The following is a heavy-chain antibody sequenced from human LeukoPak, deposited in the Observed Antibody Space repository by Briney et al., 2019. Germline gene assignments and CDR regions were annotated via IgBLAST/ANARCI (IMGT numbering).Heavy chain of an antibody. J-gene: IGHJ2*01. CDR3: ARTPSVSWYGGRIWYFDL. D-gene: IGHD6-13*01. CDR2: IYYSGST. CDR1: GGSIINSQNY. V-gene: IGHV4-39*07. Sequence: SETLSLTCSVSGGSIINSQNYWAWIRQSPGKGLEWIGSIYYSGSTYYNPSFKSRVTISVDTSKNQFSLKLSSVTAADTAVYYCARTPSVSWYGGRIWYFDLWGRGTLVTVSS.